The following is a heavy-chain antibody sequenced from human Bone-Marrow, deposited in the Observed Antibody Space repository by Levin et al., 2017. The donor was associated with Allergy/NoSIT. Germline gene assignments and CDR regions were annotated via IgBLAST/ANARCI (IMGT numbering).Heavy chain of an antibody. D-gene: IGHD6-19*01. CDR2: VWHDGRKK. CDR1: GFTFTTYG. J-gene: IGHJ6*02. Sequence: GGSLRLSCAAFGFTFTTYGMHWVRQAPGKGLEWVAVVWHDGRKKFHADSVRGRLTISRDNDENTVSLQMNNLRVEDTAVYYCVRDSGLYGLDIWGQGTTVIVSS. V-gene: IGHV3-33*01. CDR3: VRDSGLYGLDI.